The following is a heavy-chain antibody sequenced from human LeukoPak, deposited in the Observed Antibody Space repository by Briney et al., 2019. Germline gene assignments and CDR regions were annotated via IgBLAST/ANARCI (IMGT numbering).Heavy chain of an antibody. CDR1: GFTFSSYA. J-gene: IGHJ4*02. D-gene: IGHD5-18*01. Sequence: GGSLRLSCAASGFTFSSYAMSWVRQAPGKGLEWVSAISGSGGSTYYADSVKGRFTISRDNSKNTLYLQMNSLRAEDTAVYYCGAKDTAMGSNYDYWGQGTLVTVSS. CDR3: GAKDTAMGSNYDY. CDR2: ISGSGGST. V-gene: IGHV3-23*01.